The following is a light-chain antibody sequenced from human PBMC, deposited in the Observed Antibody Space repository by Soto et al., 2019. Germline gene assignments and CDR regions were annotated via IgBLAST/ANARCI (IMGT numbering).Light chain of an antibody. J-gene: IGKJ1*01. V-gene: IGKV2-28*01. CDR3: MQALQTPRA. CDR2: LGS. Sequence: MTQSPSSLSASVGDRVTITCRASQSISSYLNWYLHKPGQSPQLLIYLGSNRASGVPDRFSGSGSGRDFTLRISRVEAEDVGVYYCMQALQTPRAFGQGTKVDIK. CDR1: QSISSY.